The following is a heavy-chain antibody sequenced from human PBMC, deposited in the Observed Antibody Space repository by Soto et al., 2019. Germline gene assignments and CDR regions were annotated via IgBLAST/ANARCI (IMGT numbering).Heavy chain of an antibody. CDR1: VFTLSTSA. D-gene: IGHD3-16*02. Sequence: GGSLRLSCASSVFTLSTSALNWFRQAPGKGLEWVSYISDSGDRTYYADSVKGRFTISRDRSKNTVSLQMDSLRAEDTAVYYCAKDRGIIVKAGDAFDVWGQGTKVTVSS. CDR2: ISDSGDRT. CDR3: AKDRGIIVKAGDAFDV. J-gene: IGHJ3*01. V-gene: IGHV3-23*01.